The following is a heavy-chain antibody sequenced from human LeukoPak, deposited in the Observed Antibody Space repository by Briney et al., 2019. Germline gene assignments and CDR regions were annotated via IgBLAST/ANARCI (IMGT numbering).Heavy chain of an antibody. CDR1: GFTFSSKW. V-gene: IGHV3-7*03. Sequence: PGGSLRLSCAASGFTFSSKWMSWVRQAPGKGLEWVANIKYDGSEKYYVDSVKGRFTISRDNSKNTLYLQMNSLRAEDTAIYYCAKNYSGWLQPDAFDIWGQGPMVTVPS. CDR2: IKYDGSEK. J-gene: IGHJ3*02. D-gene: IGHD5-24*01. CDR3: AKNYSGWLQPDAFDI.